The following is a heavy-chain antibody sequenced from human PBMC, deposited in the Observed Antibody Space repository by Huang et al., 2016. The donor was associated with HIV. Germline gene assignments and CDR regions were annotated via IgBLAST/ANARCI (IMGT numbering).Heavy chain of an antibody. J-gene: IGHJ6*03. Sequence: VESGGDAVQSGRSLRLSCRGSGFIFNDFAINWFRQSPMKGMEGIGCVRSSGVGGASKSTPSVKDRFSVSRDEAKNVAFLQMENLQVDDTAVYYCSPTGDDYFYYYMDVWGNGTTVIVS. CDR3: SPTGDDYFYYYMDV. CDR1: GFIFNDFA. CDR2: VRSSGVGGAS. V-gene: IGHV3-49*01. D-gene: IGHD4-17*01.